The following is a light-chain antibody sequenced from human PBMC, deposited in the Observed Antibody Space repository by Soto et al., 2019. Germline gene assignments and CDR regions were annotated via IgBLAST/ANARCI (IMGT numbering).Light chain of an antibody. J-gene: IGLJ2*01. Sequence: QSALTQPPSASGSPGQSVTISCTGTSSDVGGYNYVSWFQQNPGKAPKLIIYEVTKRPSGVPDRFSGSKSGNTASLTVSGLQPEDEADYYCASYGGNYVVLGGGTQLTVL. CDR3: ASYGGNYVV. CDR2: EVT. V-gene: IGLV2-8*01. CDR1: SSDVGGYNY.